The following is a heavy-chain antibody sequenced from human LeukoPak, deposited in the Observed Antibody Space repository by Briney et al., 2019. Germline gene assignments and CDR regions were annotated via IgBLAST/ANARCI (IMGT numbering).Heavy chain of an antibody. J-gene: IGHJ5*02. D-gene: IGHD3-16*01. Sequence: GGSLRLSCAASGFTFSSYGMHWVRQAPGKGLEWVAFIRYDGSNKYYADSVKGRFTISRDNAKNSLYLQMNSLRAEDTAVYYCARGGRHWFDPWGQGTLVTVSS. CDR1: GFTFSSYG. CDR3: ARGGRHWFDP. CDR2: IRYDGSNK. V-gene: IGHV3-30*02.